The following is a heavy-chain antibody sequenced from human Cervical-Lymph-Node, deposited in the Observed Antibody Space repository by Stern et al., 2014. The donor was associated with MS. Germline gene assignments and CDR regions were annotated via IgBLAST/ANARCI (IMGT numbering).Heavy chain of an antibody. V-gene: IGHV5-51*03. CDR2: VYPGDSDA. Sequence: VQLVESGAEVKKPGESLKLSCKGSGYSFATYWIGWVRQIPGKGLEWLGIVYPGDSDAKYGPSFQGRVTITADKSISTAYLHWSSLKASDTAMYYCARPGDDTAKYGLDVWGQGTTVTVSS. J-gene: IGHJ6*02. CDR1: GYSFATYW. D-gene: IGHD5-18*01. CDR3: ARPGDDTAKYGLDV.